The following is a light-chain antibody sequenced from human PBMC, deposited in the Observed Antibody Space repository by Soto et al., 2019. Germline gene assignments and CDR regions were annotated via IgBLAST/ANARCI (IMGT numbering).Light chain of an antibody. J-gene: IGKJ4*01. Sequence: DIQMTQSPSSLSASVGDRVTITCRASQSISSYLNWYQQKPGKAPKLLIYATSSLQSGVPSRFSGSGSGTDFTLTISSLQPEDFATYYCQQNTFGGGTKVDIK. CDR2: ATS. CDR3: QQNT. CDR1: QSISSY. V-gene: IGKV1-39*01.